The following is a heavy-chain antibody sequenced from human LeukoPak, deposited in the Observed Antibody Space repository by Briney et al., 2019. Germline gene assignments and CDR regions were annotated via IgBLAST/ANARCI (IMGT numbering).Heavy chain of an antibody. CDR3: AREDGAVAGTGKLFDY. CDR1: GFTFSSYA. D-gene: IGHD6-19*01. CDR2: ISYDGSNK. J-gene: IGHJ4*02. V-gene: IGHV3-30-3*01. Sequence: GGSLRLSCAASGFTFSSYAMHWVRQAPGKGLEWVAVISYDGSNKYYADSVKGRFTISRDNSKNTLYLQMNSLRAEDTAVYYCAREDGAVAGTGKLFDYWGQGTLVTVSS.